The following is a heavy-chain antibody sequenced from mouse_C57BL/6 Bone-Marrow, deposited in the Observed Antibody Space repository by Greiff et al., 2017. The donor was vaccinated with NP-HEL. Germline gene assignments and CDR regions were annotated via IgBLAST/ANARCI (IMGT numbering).Heavy chain of an antibody. D-gene: IGHD2-13*01. V-gene: IGHV1-26*01. CDR3: ARYDYQGAY. Sequence: EVQLQQSGPELVKPGASVKISCKASGYTFTDYYMNWVKQSHGKSLEWIGDINPNNGGTSYNQKFKGKATLTVDKSSSTAYMELRSLTSEDSAVYYCARYDYQGAYWGQGTLVTVSA. J-gene: IGHJ3*01. CDR2: INPNNGGT. CDR1: GYTFTDYY.